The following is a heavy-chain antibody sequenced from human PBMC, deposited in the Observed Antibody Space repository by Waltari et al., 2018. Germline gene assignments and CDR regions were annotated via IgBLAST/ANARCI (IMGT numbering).Heavy chain of an antibody. CDR2: INHSGST. D-gene: IGHD3-22*01. CDR1: GGSFSGYY. J-gene: IGHJ4*02. Sequence: QVQLQQWGAGLLKPSETLSLTCAVYGGSFSGYYWSWLRQPPGKGLEWIGEINHSGSTNYNPSLKSRVTISVDTSKNQFSLKLSSVTAADTAVYYCARVYREYYDSSGPALFDYWGQGTLVTVSS. CDR3: ARVYREYYDSSGPALFDY. V-gene: IGHV4-34*01.